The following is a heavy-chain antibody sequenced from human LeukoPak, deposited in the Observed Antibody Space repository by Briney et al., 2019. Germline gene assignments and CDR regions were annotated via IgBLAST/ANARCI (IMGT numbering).Heavy chain of an antibody. Sequence: GESLKISCKGSGYSFSNDWIGWVRQMPGKGLEWMGIIYPGDSDTRHSPSFQGQVTISADKSISTAYLQWSSLEASDTAMYYCARRGCNGGSCYGHWGQGTLVTVSS. V-gene: IGHV5-51*01. J-gene: IGHJ4*02. CDR3: ARRGCNGGSCYGH. CDR2: IYPGDSDT. CDR1: GYSFSNDW. D-gene: IGHD2-15*01.